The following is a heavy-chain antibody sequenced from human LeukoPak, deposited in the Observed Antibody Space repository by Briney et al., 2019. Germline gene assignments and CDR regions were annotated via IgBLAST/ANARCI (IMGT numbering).Heavy chain of an antibody. Sequence: VASVNVSCKASGGTFSSYAISWVRQAPGQGLEWMGGIIPIFGTANYAQKFQGRVTITADESTSTAYMELSSLRSEDTAVYYCARGDYYDSSGSPLDWGQGTLVTVSS. CDR3: ARGDYYDSSGSPLD. J-gene: IGHJ4*02. D-gene: IGHD3-22*01. CDR1: GGTFSSYA. V-gene: IGHV1-69*13. CDR2: IIPIFGTA.